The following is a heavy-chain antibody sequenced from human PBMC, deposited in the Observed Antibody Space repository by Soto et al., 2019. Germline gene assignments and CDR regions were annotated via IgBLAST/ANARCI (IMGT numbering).Heavy chain of an antibody. V-gene: IGHV3-33*01. CDR2: IWHDASKE. D-gene: IGHD3-22*01. J-gene: IGHJ4*02. CDR3: EAANYDSSGFYGNY. CDR1: GFTFSDYG. Sequence: QVQLVESGGGVVQPGRSLRLSCVASGFTFSDYGMNWVRQVPGKGLEWVAVIWHDASKEYYADSVKGRFTISRDNSRKTLYLQKNNLRAEDTAVYYCEAANYDSSGFYGNYWGQGALVTVSS.